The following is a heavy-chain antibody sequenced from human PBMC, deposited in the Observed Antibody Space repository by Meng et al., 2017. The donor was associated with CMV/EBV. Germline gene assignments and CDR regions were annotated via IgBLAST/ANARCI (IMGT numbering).Heavy chain of an antibody. J-gene: IGHJ6*02. CDR1: GFTFSSYA. D-gene: IGHD2-8*01. Sequence: GESLKISCAASGFTFSSYAMHWVRQAPGKGLEWVAVISYDGSNKYYADSVKGRFTISRDNSKNTLYLQMNSLRAEDTAVYYCARGDIVLMVFNSGVLYVMDVWGQGTTVT. V-gene: IGHV3-30-3*01. CDR2: ISYDGSNK. CDR3: ARGDIVLMVFNSGVLYVMDV.